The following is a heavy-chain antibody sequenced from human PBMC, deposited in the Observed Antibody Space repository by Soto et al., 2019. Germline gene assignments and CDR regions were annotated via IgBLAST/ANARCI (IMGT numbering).Heavy chain of an antibody. D-gene: IGHD3-3*01. V-gene: IGHV2-5*01. CDR2: IYWNDDK. CDR3: AHTYYDFWNRLGHFVRDPDINWFDP. Sequence: SGPTLVNPTQTLTLTCTFSGFSLSTSGVGVGWIRQPPGKALEWLALIYWNDDKRYSPSLKSRLTITKDTSKNQVVLTMTNMDPVDTATYYCAHTYYDFWNRLGHFVRDPDINWFDPWGQGTLVTVSS. J-gene: IGHJ5*02. CDR1: GFSLSTSGVG.